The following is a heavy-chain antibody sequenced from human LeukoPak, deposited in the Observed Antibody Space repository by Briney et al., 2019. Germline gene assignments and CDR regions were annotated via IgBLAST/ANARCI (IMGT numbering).Heavy chain of an antibody. CDR2: ISGSGGST. J-gene: IGHJ4*02. D-gene: IGHD5-24*01. Sequence: PGGSLRFSCAASGFTFSSYAMSWVRQAPGKGLEWVSAISGSGGSTYYADSVKGRFTISRDNSKNTLYLQMNSLRAEDTAVYYCAKVGMATTGVDYWGQGTLVTVSS. CDR1: GFTFSSYA. CDR3: AKVGMATTGVDY. V-gene: IGHV3-23*01.